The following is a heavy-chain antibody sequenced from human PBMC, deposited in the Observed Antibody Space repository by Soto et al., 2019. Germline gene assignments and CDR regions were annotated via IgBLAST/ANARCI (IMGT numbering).Heavy chain of an antibody. CDR2: ISAYNGNT. Sequence: ASVKVSCKASGYTFTSYGISWVRQAPGQGLEWMGWISAYNGNTNYAQKLQGRVTMTTDTSTSTAYMELRSLRSDDTAVYYCAQLWSGYYIPGYYYGMDVWGQGTTVTVSS. V-gene: IGHV1-18*01. J-gene: IGHJ6*02. CDR3: AQLWSGYYIPGYYYGMDV. CDR1: GYTFTSYG. D-gene: IGHD3-3*01.